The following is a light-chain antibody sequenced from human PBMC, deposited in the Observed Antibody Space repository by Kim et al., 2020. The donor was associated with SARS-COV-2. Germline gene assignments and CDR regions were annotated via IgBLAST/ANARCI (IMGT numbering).Light chain of an antibody. CDR2: DAS. CDR3: QQYDNLPPSLT. CDR1: QDISNY. V-gene: IGKV1-33*01. J-gene: IGKJ4*01. Sequence: VGDRVTITCQASQDISNYLNWYQQKPGKAPKLLIYDASNLETGVPSRFSGSGSGTDFTFTISSLQPEDIATYYCQQYDNLPPSLTFGGVTKVDIK.